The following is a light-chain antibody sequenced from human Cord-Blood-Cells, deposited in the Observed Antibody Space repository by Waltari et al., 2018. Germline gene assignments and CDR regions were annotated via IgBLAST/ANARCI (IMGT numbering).Light chain of an antibody. J-gene: IGLJ3*02. CDR2: EGS. V-gene: IGLV2-23*01. CDR1: SSDVGSYNL. Sequence: QSALTQPASVSGSPGQSITISCTGTSSDVGSYNLVSWYQQPPGKAPKLMIYEGSKRPSGVSNRCSGSKSGNTASLTISGLQAEDEADYYCCSYAGSSTWVFGGGTKLTVL. CDR3: CSYAGSSTWV.